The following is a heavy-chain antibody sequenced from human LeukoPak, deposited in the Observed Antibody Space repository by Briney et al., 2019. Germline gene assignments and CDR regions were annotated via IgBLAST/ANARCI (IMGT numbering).Heavy chain of an antibody. CDR2: ISGSGGST. CDR3: AKDLWRNYYGSSDY. V-gene: IGHV3-23*01. Sequence: GGSLRLSCAASGFTFSSYAMSWVRQAPGKGLEWVSAISGSGGSTYYADSVKGRFTISRDNSKNTLYLQMNSLRAEDTAVYYCAKDLWRNYYGSSDYWGQGTLVTVSS. D-gene: IGHD3-10*01. CDR1: GFTFSSYA. J-gene: IGHJ4*02.